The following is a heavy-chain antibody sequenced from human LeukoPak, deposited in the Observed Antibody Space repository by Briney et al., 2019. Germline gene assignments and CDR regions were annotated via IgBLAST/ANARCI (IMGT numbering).Heavy chain of an antibody. J-gene: IGHJ4*02. V-gene: IGHV4-39*07. D-gene: IGHD4-17*01. Sequence: SETLSLTCTVSGGSISSSSYYWGWIRQPPGKGLEWIGSIYYSGSTYYNPSLKSRVTISVDTSKNQFSLKLSSVTAADTAVYYCARDSHLYGDYVVFEYWGQGTLVTVSS. CDR3: ARDSHLYGDYVVFEY. CDR1: GGSISSSSYY. CDR2: IYYSGST.